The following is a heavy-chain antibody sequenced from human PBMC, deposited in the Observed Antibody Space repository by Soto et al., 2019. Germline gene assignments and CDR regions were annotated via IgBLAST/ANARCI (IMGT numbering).Heavy chain of an antibody. CDR3: ATKRTAMSDWYFDL. Sequence: EVQLLESGGGLIQPGGSLRLSCAASGFTFSSYVMSWVRQAPGKGLEWVSTISDGGARKDYADSVKGRFTISRDTSRNTLFLKMNSLRVEDTALYYCATKRTAMSDWYFDLWGRGTLVTVSS. CDR2: ISDGGARK. V-gene: IGHV3-23*01. J-gene: IGHJ2*01. D-gene: IGHD2-2*01. CDR1: GFTFSSYV.